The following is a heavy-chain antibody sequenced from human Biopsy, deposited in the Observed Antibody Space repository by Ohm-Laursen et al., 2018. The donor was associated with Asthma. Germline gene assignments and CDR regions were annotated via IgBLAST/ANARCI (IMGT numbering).Heavy chain of an antibody. V-gene: IGHV4-59*11. CDR2: VSHTGSI. CDR3: ARDRMPTIIPDPYYYHGIDV. CDR1: GGSIRSHD. J-gene: IGHJ6*02. Sequence: SDTLSLTCTVSGGSIRSHDWTWIRLPPGKGLEYIGDVSHTGSINYNPSLKSRVTMSLDTSKSQFSLRLTSVTPADTAVYYCARDRMPTIIPDPYYYHGIDVWGQGTTVTVSS. D-gene: IGHD2-21*01.